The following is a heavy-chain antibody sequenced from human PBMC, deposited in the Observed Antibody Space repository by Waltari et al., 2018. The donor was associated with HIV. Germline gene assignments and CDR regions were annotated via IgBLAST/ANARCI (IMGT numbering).Heavy chain of an antibody. J-gene: IGHJ4*02. CDR2: IRSRTYGGAT. D-gene: IGHD4-4*01. CDR3: TRSSKLDY. CDR1: GFSFGDFV. V-gene: IGHV3-49*03. Sequence: GFSFGDFVISWFRQAPGKGLEWVGLIRSRTYGGATEYAASGKGRFTISRDDLKSVAYLQMNSLKTEDTAVYYCTRSSKLDYWGQGTLVTVSS.